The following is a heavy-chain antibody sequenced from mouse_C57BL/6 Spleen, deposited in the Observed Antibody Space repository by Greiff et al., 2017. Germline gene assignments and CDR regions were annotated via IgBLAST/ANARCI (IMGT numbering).Heavy chain of an antibody. D-gene: IGHD6-5*01. CDR1: GYTFTSYW. J-gene: IGHJ4*01. CDR3: ARRGNAGYAVCG. Sequence: QVQLQQPGAELVKPGASVKMSCKASGYTFTSYWITWVKQRPGQGLEWIGDIYPGSGSTNYNEKFKSKATLTVDTSSSTAYMQLSSLTAEDSAVYDSARRGNAGYAVCGWGQGATVTVAS. CDR2: IYPGSGST. V-gene: IGHV1-55*01.